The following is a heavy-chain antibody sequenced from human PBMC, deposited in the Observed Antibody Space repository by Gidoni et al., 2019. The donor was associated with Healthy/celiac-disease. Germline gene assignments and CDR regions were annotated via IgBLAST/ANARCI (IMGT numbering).Heavy chain of an antibody. V-gene: IGHV4-59*01. CDR1: GGSISSYY. D-gene: IGHD3-10*01. CDR3: ARWNGSGSYYPPYFDY. J-gene: IGHJ4*02. CDR2: IYYSGST. Sequence: QVQLQESGPGLVKPSAPLSLTSPVSGGSISSYYWSWIRQPPGKGLEWIGYIYYSGSTNYNPSLKSRVTISVDTSKNQFSLKLSSVTAADTAVYYCARWNGSGSYYPPYFDYWGQGTLVTVSS.